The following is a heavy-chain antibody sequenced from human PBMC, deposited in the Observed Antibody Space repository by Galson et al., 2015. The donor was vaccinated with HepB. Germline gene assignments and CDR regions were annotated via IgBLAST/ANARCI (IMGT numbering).Heavy chain of an antibody. CDR3: AKGLELAYCSGGSCSPPDY. CDR1: GFTFRDYA. Sequence: SLRLSCAVSGFTFRDYAMSWVRQAPGKGPEWVSGISAGGGSTSYADSVKGRFTISRDNSKNTLYLQINSLRAEDTAVYYCAKGLELAYCSGGSCSPPDYWGQGTLVTVSS. J-gene: IGHJ4*02. D-gene: IGHD2-15*01. CDR2: ISAGGGST. V-gene: IGHV3-23*01.